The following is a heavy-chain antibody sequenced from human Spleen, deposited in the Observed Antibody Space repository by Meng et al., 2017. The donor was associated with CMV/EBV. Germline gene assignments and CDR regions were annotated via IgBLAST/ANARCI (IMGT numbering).Heavy chain of an antibody. CDR2: IIPIFGTA. CDR3: ARDIVVVPAAIRLYYYYGMDV. J-gene: IGHJ6*02. D-gene: IGHD2-2*01. Sequence: SVKVSCKASGYTFSSYAISWVRQAPGQGLEWMGGIIPIFGTANYAQKFQGRVTITTDESTSTAYMELSSLRSEDTAVYYCARDIVVVPAAIRLYYYYGMDVWGQGTTVTVSS. CDR1: GYTFSSYA. V-gene: IGHV1-69*05.